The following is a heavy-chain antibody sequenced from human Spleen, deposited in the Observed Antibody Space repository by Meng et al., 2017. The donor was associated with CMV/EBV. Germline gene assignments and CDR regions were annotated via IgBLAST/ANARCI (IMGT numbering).Heavy chain of an antibody. J-gene: IGHJ6*02. CDR1: GFTCNDCG. Sequence: GESLKISCKISGFTCNDCGVGWVRHGPGKGLEWVSTIDASGSDTHYADSVKGRFTISRDNSKNTLYVQMNSLRPEDTAIYYCASSVIGPTIPLYYYYAMDVWGQGTTVTVSS. CDR2: IDASGSDT. CDR3: ASSVIGPTIPLYYYYAMDV. D-gene: IGHD1-26*01. V-gene: IGHV3-23*05.